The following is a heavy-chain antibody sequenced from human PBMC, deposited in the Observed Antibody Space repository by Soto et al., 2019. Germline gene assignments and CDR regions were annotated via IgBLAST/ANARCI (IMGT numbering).Heavy chain of an antibody. V-gene: IGHV4-39*02. Sequence: SETLSLTCTVSGGSISSRSYYWGWIRQPPGKGLEWIGSIYYSGNTYYNPSLKSRVTLSVDTSKSQFSLRLSSVTAADTAVYYCARETPGAGHLDYWGQGALVTVSS. CDR1: GGSISSRSYY. D-gene: IGHD6-19*01. CDR3: ARETPGAGHLDY. J-gene: IGHJ4*02. CDR2: IYYSGNT.